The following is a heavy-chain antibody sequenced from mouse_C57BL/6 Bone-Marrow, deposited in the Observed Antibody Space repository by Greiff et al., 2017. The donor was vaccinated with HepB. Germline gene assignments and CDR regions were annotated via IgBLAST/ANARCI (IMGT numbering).Heavy chain of an antibody. V-gene: IGHV5-9-1*02. CDR1: GFTFSSYA. D-gene: IGHD3-3*01. CDR3: TRDRYPGRDAMDY. J-gene: IGHJ4*01. Sequence: EVKLMESGEGLVKPGGSLKLSCAASGFTFSSYAMSWVRQTPEKRLEWVAYISSGGDYIYYADTVKGRFTISRDNARNTLYLQMSSLKSEDTAMYYCTRDRYPGRDAMDYWGQGTSVTVSS. CDR2: ISSGGDYI.